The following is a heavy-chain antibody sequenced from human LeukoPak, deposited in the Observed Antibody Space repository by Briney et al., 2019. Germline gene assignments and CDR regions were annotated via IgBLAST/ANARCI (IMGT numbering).Heavy chain of an antibody. CDR3: ARIYDTGYFDY. Sequence: SVKVSCKASGGTFSSYAISWVRQAPGQGLEWMGRIIPILGIANYAQKFQGRVTITADKSTSTAYMELSSLRSEDTAVYYCARIYDTGYFDYWGQGTLVTVSS. D-gene: IGHD3-22*01. CDR1: GGTFSSYA. CDR2: IIPILGIA. J-gene: IGHJ4*02. V-gene: IGHV1-69*04.